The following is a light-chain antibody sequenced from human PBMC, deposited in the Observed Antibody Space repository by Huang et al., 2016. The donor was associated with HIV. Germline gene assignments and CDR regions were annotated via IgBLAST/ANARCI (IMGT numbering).Light chain of an antibody. J-gene: IGKJ1*01. Sequence: EIVMTQSPGPLSVSPGESGPLSCRAGQNVFSNLAWYQQKPGQAPRLLIYGASTRATGIPARFSGSGSGTEFTLTITSLQSEDFAVYYCQQYNNWPWTFGQGTKVEIK. V-gene: IGKV3-15*01. CDR2: GAS. CDR3: QQYNNWPWT. CDR1: QNVFSN.